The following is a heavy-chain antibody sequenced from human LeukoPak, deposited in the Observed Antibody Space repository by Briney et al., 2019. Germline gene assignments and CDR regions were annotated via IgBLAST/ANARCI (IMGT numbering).Heavy chain of an antibody. CDR2: ISYDGSNK. CDR1: GFTFSSYA. CDR3: ARDESFDYGDYVYYYGMDV. Sequence: PGGSLRLSCAASGFTFSSYAMHWVRQAPGKGLEWVAVISYDGSNKYYADSVKGRFTISRDNSKNTLYLQTNSLRAVDTAVYYCARDESFDYGDYVYYYGMDVWGQGTTVTVSS. V-gene: IGHV3-30*04. D-gene: IGHD4-17*01. J-gene: IGHJ6*02.